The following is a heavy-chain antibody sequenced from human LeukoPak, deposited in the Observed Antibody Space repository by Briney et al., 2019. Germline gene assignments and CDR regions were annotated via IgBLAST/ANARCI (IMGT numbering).Heavy chain of an antibody. V-gene: IGHV6-1*01. J-gene: IGHJ6*02. CDR1: GDSVSSNSAA. D-gene: IGHD3-10*01. Sequence: SQTLSLTCAISGDSVSSNSAAWNWIRQSPSRGLEWLGRTYYRSKWYNDYAVSVKSRITINPDTSKNQFSLQLNSVTPEDTAVYYCARDWGLTGGLYYYGSGSYWDYYYGMDVWGQGTTVTVSS. CDR2: TYYRSKWYN. CDR3: ARDWGLTGGLYYYGSGSYWDYYYGMDV.